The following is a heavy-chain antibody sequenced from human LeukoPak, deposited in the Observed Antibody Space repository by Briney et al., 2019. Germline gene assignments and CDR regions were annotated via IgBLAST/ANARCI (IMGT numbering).Heavy chain of an antibody. CDR2: ITGSGGST. CDR3: AKLGISDGIDY. D-gene: IGHD1-14*01. J-gene: IGHJ4*02. V-gene: IGHV3-23*01. Sequence: PGGSLRLSCAASGFTFSSHAMTWVRQAPGKGLEWGSSITGSGGSTFYAASVKGRFTISRDSSKNTLYLQMNSLRAEDTAVYYCAKLGISDGIDYWGQGTLVTVSS. CDR1: GFTFSSHA.